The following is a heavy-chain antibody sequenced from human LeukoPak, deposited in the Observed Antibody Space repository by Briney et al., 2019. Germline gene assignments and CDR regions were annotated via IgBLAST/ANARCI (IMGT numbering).Heavy chain of an antibody. CDR2: IIPIFGTA. J-gene: IGHJ4*02. V-gene: IGHV1-69*13. Sequence: SVKVSCKASGGTFSSYAISWVRQAPGQGLEWMGGIIPIFGTANYAQKFQGRVTITADGSTSTAYMELSSLRSEDTAVYYCARDGGTAGYSSGSDYWGQGTLVTVSS. CDR1: GGTFSSYA. D-gene: IGHD5-18*01. CDR3: ARDGGTAGYSSGSDY.